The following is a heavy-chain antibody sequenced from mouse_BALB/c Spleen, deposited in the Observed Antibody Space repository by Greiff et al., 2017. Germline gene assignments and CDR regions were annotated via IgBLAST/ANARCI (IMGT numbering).Heavy chain of an antibody. D-gene: IGHD1-1*01. CDR3: ARKDYYGSSLYWYFDV. CDR1: GFTFTDYY. Sequence: EVKLMESGGGLVQPGGSLRLSCATSGFTFTDYYMSWVRQPPGKALEWLGFIRNKANGYTTEYSASVKGRFTISRDNSQSILYLQMNTLRAEDSATYYCARKDYYGSSLYWYFDVWGAGTTVTVSS. CDR2: IRNKANGYTT. J-gene: IGHJ1*01. V-gene: IGHV7-3*02.